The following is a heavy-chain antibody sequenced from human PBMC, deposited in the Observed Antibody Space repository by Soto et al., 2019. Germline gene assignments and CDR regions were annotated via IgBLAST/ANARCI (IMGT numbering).Heavy chain of an antibody. V-gene: IGHV1-69*02. Sequence: QVQLVQSGAEVKKPGSSVKVSCKASGGTFSSYTISWVRQAPGQGLEWMGRIIPILGIANYAQKFQGRVTITPDKATSTAYMELSSLRSEDTAVYYCARGGGCSGGSCYSRWFDPWGQGTLVTVSS. J-gene: IGHJ5*02. CDR1: GGTFSSYT. CDR3: ARGGGCSGGSCYSRWFDP. D-gene: IGHD2-15*01. CDR2: IIPILGIA.